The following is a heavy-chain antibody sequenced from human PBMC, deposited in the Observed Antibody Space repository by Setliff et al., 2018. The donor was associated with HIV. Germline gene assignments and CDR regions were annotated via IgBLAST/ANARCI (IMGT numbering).Heavy chain of an antibody. D-gene: IGHD2-21*02. Sequence: SETLSLTCAVSGGSISTSSYSWGWIRQPPEKGLEWIGTIYHTGKTYYNSSLNSRVTIAVDTSKNQFSLNLNSVTAADTAVYYCARGQGCGGGCHYAFEMWGQGTMVTVSS. V-gene: IGHV4-39*01. J-gene: IGHJ3*02. CDR1: GGSISTSSYS. CDR2: IYHTGKT. CDR3: ARGQGCGGGCHYAFEM.